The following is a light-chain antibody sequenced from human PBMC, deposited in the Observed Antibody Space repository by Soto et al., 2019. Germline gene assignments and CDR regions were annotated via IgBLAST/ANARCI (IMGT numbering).Light chain of an antibody. CDR2: DVS. V-gene: IGLV2-14*01. J-gene: IGLJ2*01. CDR1: SSDVGGYNY. Sequence: QSVLTQPASVSGSPGQSITISCTGTSSDVGGYNYVSWYQQHPGKAPKLMIYDVSNRPSGVSNRFSGSKSGNTASLTISGLQAEDEADYYCSSYTCSSVVFGGGTKLTLL. CDR3: SSYTCSSVV.